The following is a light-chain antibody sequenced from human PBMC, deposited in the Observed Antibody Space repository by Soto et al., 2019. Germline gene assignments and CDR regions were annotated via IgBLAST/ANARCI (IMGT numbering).Light chain of an antibody. J-gene: IGLJ3*02. CDR1: TTNIGNTY. Sequence: QSVLTQPPSVSAAPGQKVTISCSESTTNIGNTYISWYQQLPGTAPKLLIYDNDKRPSGIPDRFSGSKSGTSATLGITGLQTGDEADYYCGTWESTLSVGLFGVGTKLTVL. CDR2: DND. CDR3: GTWESTLSVGL. V-gene: IGLV1-51*01.